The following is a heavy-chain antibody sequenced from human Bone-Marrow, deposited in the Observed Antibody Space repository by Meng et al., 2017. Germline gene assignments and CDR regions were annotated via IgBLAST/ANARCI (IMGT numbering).Heavy chain of an antibody. Sequence: GESLKISCAASGFTFSSYAMSWVRQAPGKGLEWVSAISGSGGSTYYADSVKGRFTISRDNSKNTLYLQMNSLRAEDTAVYYCAKVMRIRSIYYGSGSYFRGMDDWGRGTTVTVSS. D-gene: IGHD3-10*01. V-gene: IGHV3-23*01. CDR2: ISGSGGST. CDR3: AKVMRIRSIYYGSGSYFRGMDD. J-gene: IGHJ6*02. CDR1: GFTFSSYA.